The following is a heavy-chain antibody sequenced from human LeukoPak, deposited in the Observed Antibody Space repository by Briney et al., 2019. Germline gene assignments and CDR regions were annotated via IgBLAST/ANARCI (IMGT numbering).Heavy chain of an antibody. J-gene: IGHJ4*02. CDR2: IVGSGGNT. CDR3: AKGFLASCSGTWCYPFDH. CDR1: GFTFSNYA. V-gene: IGHV3-23*01. Sequence: PGGSLRLSCAASGFTFSNYAMNWVRQTPGKGLEWVSSIVGSGGNTYHADSVKGRFTISRDNSENTVYMQMDSLRAEDTAVYYCAKGFLASCSGTWCYPFDHWGQGTPVTVSS. D-gene: IGHD2-21*01.